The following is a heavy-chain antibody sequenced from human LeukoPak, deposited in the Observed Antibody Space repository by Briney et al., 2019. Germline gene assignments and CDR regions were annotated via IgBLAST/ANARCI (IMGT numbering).Heavy chain of an antibody. CDR2: IYTSGST. J-gene: IGHJ1*01. Sequence: SETLSLTCTVSGGSISSYYWSWIRQPAGKGLEWIGRIYTSGSTNYNPSLKSRVTMSVDTSKNQFSLKLSSVTAADTAVYYCARVFSGFVAATLDFAEYFQHWGQGTLVTVSS. V-gene: IGHV4-4*07. D-gene: IGHD2-15*01. CDR1: GGSISSYY. CDR3: ARVFSGFVAATLDFAEYFQH.